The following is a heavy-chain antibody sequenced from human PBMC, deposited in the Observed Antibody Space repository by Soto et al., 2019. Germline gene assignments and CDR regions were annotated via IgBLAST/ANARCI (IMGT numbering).Heavy chain of an antibody. CDR3: ARVLYNFWSGYGMDV. D-gene: IGHD3-3*01. CDR1: RYTFTSYY. J-gene: IGHJ6*02. Sequence: ASVNVSCKALRYTFTSYYFHWVRQAPGQGLEWLGVINPNSGGTTYPQKFQGRVTMTRDTSTSTGYMELSSLRSEDTAMYYCARVLYNFWSGYGMDVWGQGTSVTVSS. V-gene: IGHV1-46*01. CDR2: INPNSGGT.